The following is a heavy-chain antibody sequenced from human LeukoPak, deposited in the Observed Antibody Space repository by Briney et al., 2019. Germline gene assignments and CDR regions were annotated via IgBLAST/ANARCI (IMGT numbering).Heavy chain of an antibody. D-gene: IGHD2-2*01. V-gene: IGHV4-39*07. CDR3: ARDPSTNYYYYYYYMDV. CDR2: IYYSGST. Sequence: SETLSLTCTVSGGSISSDSYYWGWIRQPPGKGLQWIGCIYYSGSTYYKPSLKSRVTMSVDTSKNQFSLKLSSVTAADTAVYYCARDPSTNYYYYYYYMDVWGKGTTVTVSS. CDR1: GGSISSDSYY. J-gene: IGHJ6*03.